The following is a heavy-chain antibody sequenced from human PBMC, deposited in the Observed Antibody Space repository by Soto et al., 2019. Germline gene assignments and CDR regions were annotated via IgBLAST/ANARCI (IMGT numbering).Heavy chain of an antibody. Sequence: QVQLVESGGGVVQPGRSLRLSCAASGFTFSNYGMHWVRQAPGKGLEWVAVISYDGSNKYYADSVKGRFSITRDNSKTTLYMQMNSLRAEDTAVYYCAKGDWFDPWGQGTMVTLSS. CDR3: AKGDWFDP. CDR1: GFTFSNYG. V-gene: IGHV3-30*18. J-gene: IGHJ5*02. CDR2: ISYDGSNK.